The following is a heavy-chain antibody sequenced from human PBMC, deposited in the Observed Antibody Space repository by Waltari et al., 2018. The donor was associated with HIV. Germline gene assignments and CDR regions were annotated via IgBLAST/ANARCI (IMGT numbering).Heavy chain of an antibody. D-gene: IGHD3-3*01. Sequence: QVQLQESGPGLVKPSETLSLTCSVSDYSITSGYYWGWIRQSPGRGLEWIGSISHSGTTVYSTSLKSRITLFRNTSKNQFFLKLTSATAADTAVYYCASTYYDLLEGWYFDFWGQGRLVTVSS. CDR2: ISHSGTT. J-gene: IGHJ4*02. V-gene: IGHV4-38-2*02. CDR3: ASTYYDLLEGWYFDF. CDR1: DYSITSGYY.